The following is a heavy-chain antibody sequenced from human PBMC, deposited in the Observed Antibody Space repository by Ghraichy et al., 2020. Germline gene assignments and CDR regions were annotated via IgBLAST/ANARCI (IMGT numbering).Heavy chain of an antibody. CDR1: GGSFSGYY. J-gene: IGHJ6*02. V-gene: IGHV4-34*01. CDR2: INHSGST. D-gene: IGHD2-2*01. CDR3: ARGGLSWDIVVVPAAKYGMDV. Sequence: SETLSLTCAVYGGSFSGYYWSWIRQPPGKGLEWIGEINHSGSTNYNPSLKSRVTISVDTSKNQFSLKLSSVTAADTAVYYCARGGLSWDIVVVPAAKYGMDVWGQGTTVTVSS.